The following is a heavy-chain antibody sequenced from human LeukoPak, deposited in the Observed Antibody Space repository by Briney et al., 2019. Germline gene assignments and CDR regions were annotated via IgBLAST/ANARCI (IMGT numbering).Heavy chain of an antibody. D-gene: IGHD6-25*01. CDR1: GFTFRSYT. CDR3: ARAGRLPHPQYYFDS. J-gene: IGHJ4*02. Sequence: GGSLRLSCLASGFTFRSYTMNWVRQAPGKGLEWVSSIPSSSSSKYYADSVKGRFTISRDNAKNSLYLQLNSLNAEGTAEYYCARAGRLPHPQYYFDSWGQGTLVTVSS. V-gene: IGHV3-21*01. CDR2: IPSSSSSK.